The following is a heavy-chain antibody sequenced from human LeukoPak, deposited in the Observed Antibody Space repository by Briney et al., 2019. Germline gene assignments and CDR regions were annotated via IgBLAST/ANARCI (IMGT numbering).Heavy chain of an antibody. D-gene: IGHD3-22*01. CDR2: VYPGDSGA. CDR3: ARKSYYDSYQHAFDI. J-gene: IGHJ3*02. Sequence: GESLKISCKGSGYLFSTSWIVWVRQMPGKGLEWMGIVYPGDSGARYSPSFQGQVTMSADTSINTAYLQWSSLKASDTAIYYCARKSYYDSYQHAFDIWGQGTMVTVSS. V-gene: IGHV5-51*01. CDR1: GYLFSTSW.